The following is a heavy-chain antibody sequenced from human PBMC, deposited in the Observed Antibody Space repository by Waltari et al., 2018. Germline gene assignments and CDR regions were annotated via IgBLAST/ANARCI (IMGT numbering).Heavy chain of an antibody. CDR2: IRYDGSNK. Sequence: QVQLVESGGGVVQPGGSLRLSCAASGFTFSSYGMHWVRQAPGKGLEWVACIRYDGSNKYYADSVKGRFTISRDNSKNTLYLQMNSLRAEDTAVYYCAKEDYYGSWSYSYWGQGTLVTVSS. J-gene: IGHJ4*02. CDR3: AKEDYYGSWSYSY. V-gene: IGHV3-30*02. D-gene: IGHD3-10*01. CDR1: GFTFSSYG.